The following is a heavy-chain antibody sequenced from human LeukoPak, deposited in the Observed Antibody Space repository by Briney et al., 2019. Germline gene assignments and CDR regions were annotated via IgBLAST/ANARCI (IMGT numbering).Heavy chain of an antibody. CDR1: GYTFTSFD. V-gene: IGHV1-8*01. CDR3: AREGAVATAMLSLDY. CDR2: MNPNSGNT. J-gene: IGHJ4*02. Sequence: ASVKVSCKPSGYTFTSFDINWVRQATGQGLEWMGWMNPNSGNTSYAQKFQGRVTMTSDMSTSTVYMELSSLRFDDTAIYYCAREGAVATAMLSLDYWGQGALVTVSS. D-gene: IGHD5-18*01.